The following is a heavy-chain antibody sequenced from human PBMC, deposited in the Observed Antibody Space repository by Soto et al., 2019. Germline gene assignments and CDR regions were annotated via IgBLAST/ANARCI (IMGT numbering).Heavy chain of an antibody. CDR2: ISSSSSTI. Sequence: EVQLVESGGGLVQPGGSLRLSCAASGFTFSSYSMNWVRQAPGKGLEWVSYISSSSSTIYYADSVKGRFTISRDNAKNSLYLQMNSLRAEDTAVYYCARERPFVFWSGYYPFDYWGQGTLVTVSS. CDR1: GFTFSSYS. CDR3: ARERPFVFWSGYYPFDY. J-gene: IGHJ4*02. V-gene: IGHV3-48*01. D-gene: IGHD3-3*01.